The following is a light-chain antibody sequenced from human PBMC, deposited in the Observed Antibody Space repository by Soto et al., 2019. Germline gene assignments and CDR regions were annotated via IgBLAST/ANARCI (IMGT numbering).Light chain of an antibody. CDR2: KAS. V-gene: IGKV1-5*03. Sequence: DIQMTQSPSTLSASVGDRVTITCRASQSISSWLAWYQQKPGKAPKLLIYKASSLESEVPSRFSGSGYGTEFTLTISSLQPDDFATYYCQQYNSYWTFGQGTKVDI. CDR3: QQYNSYWT. J-gene: IGKJ1*01. CDR1: QSISSW.